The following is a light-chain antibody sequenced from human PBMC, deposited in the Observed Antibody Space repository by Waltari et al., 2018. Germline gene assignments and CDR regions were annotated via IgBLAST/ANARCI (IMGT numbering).Light chain of an antibody. CDR1: SSDVGAYNY. V-gene: IGLV2-11*01. Sequence: QSALTQPRSVSGSPGQSVTISCTGTSSDVGAYNYVSWYQHHPGKAPKLMIYDVNKRLSGVPYRFSGAKAGNTASLTISGLQAEDEADYHCCSYAGSSLHYVFGTVTKVTVL. CDR2: DVN. J-gene: IGLJ1*01. CDR3: CSYAGSSLHYV.